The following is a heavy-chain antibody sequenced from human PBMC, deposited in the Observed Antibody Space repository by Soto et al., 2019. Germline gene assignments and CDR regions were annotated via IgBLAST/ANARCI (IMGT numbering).Heavy chain of an antibody. CDR2: IKQDGGEK. V-gene: IGHV3-7*01. CDR3: ARDGDVNTGFGKDY. Sequence: QPGGSLRLSCAASGFTFSSYWLSWVRQAPGKGLEWVANIKQDGGEKYYVDSVKGRFTVSRDNAKNSLYLQMNSLGAEDTAMYYCARDGDVNTGFGKDYWGQGTLVTVSS. J-gene: IGHJ4*02. D-gene: IGHD3-16*01. CDR1: GFTFSSYW.